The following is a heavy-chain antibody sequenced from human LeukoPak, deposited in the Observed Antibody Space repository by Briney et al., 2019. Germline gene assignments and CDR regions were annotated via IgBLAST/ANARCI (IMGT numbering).Heavy chain of an antibody. CDR2: IIPILGIA. D-gene: IGHD7-27*01. J-gene: IGHJ4*02. Sequence: GASVKVSCKTSGYTFTDYGISWVRQAPGQGLEWMGRIIPILGIANYAQKFQGRVTITADKSTSTAYMELSSLRSEDTAVYYCARGSALTGNRGFDYWGQGTLVTVSS. V-gene: IGHV1-69*04. CDR1: GYTFTDYG. CDR3: ARGSALTGNRGFDY.